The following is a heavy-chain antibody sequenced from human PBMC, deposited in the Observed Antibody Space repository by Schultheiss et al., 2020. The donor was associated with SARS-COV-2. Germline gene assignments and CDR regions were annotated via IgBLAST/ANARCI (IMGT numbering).Heavy chain of an antibody. CDR3: ARHYYDSSGPSDAFDI. CDR1: GFTFSDHY. J-gene: IGHJ3*02. Sequence: GGSLRLSCAASGFTFSDHYMTWIRQAPGKGLEWVSYISGSGGSTYYADSVKGRFTISRDNSKNTLYLQMNSLRAEDTAVYYCARHYYDSSGPSDAFDIWGQGTMVTVSS. D-gene: IGHD3-22*01. CDR2: ISGSGGST. V-gene: IGHV3-23*01.